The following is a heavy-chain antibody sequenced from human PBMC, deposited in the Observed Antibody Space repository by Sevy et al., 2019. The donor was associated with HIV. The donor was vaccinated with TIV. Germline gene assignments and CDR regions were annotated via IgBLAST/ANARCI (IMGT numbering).Heavy chain of an antibody. V-gene: IGHV1-69*13. CDR3: AREGGNGWYYFDY. J-gene: IGHJ4*02. Sequence: ASVKVSCKASGGTFSSYGISWVRQAPGQGLEWMGGIIPILGTVNYAQKFQGRVTITADESTETAYMELSSLRSEDTAVYYCAREGGNGWYYFDYWGQETLVTVSS. CDR1: GGTFSSYG. CDR2: IIPILGTV. D-gene: IGHD6-19*01.